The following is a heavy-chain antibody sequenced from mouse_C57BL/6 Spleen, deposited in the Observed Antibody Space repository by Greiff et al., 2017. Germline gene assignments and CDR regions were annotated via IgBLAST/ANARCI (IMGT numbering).Heavy chain of an antibody. V-gene: IGHV5-12*01. Sequence: EVQGVESGGGLVQPGGSLKLSCAASGFTFSDYYMYWVRQTPEKRLEWVAYISNGGGSTYYPDTVKGRFTISRDNAKNTLYMQMSRLRSEDTAMYYCASLYGNYEWSFDDWGTGTTVTVSS. CDR1: GFTFSDYY. J-gene: IGHJ1*03. D-gene: IGHD2-1*01. CDR3: ASLYGNYEWSFDD. CDR2: ISNGGGST.